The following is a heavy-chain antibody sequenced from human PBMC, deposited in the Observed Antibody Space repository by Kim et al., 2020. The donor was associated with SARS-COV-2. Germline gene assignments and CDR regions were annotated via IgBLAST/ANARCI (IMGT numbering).Heavy chain of an antibody. CDR2: T. J-gene: IGHJ6*02. CDR3: ARDVSIFALDV. D-gene: IGHD3-3*02. V-gene: IGHV3-20*03. Sequence: TVYAASGRGRLTVSRDNARNSLYLQMNNLRAEDKALYYCARDVSIFALDVWGQGTTVTVSS.